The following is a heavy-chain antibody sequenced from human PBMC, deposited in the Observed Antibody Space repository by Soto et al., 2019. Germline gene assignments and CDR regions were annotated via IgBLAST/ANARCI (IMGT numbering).Heavy chain of an antibody. CDR2: ISGSGGST. V-gene: IGHV3-23*01. J-gene: IGHJ3*02. CDR3: AKRNPSYCGGDCYADAFDI. D-gene: IGHD2-21*02. CDR1: GFTCSSYA. Sequence: GGSLRLSCAASGFTCSSYAMSWVRQAPGKGLEWVSAISGSGGSTYYADSVKGRFTISRDNSKNTLYLQMNSLRAEDTAVYYCAKRNPSYCGGDCYADAFDIWGQGTVVTGSS.